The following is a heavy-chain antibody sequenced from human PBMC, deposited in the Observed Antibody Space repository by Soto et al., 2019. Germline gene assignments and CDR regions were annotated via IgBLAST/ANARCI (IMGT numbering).Heavy chain of an antibody. D-gene: IGHD6-13*01. V-gene: IGHV3-30*18. Sequence: QVQLVESGGGVVQPGRSLRLSCAASGFTFSSYGMHWVRQAPGKGLEWVADISYDGSNKYYADSVKGRFTISRDNSKNTLSLQMNSLRAEDTAGHYCAKERSIAAAGTCFHYWCQGTLVTVSS. CDR1: GFTFSSYG. CDR3: AKERSIAAAGTCFHY. CDR2: ISYDGSNK. J-gene: IGHJ4*02.